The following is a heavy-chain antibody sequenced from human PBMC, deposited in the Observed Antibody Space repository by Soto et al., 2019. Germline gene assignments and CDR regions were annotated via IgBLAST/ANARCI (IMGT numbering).Heavy chain of an antibody. CDR2: IGTAGDT. Sequence: GGSLRLSCAASGFTFSSYDMHWVRQATGKGLEWVSAIGTAGDTYYPGSVKGRFTISRENAKNSLYLQMNSLRAGDTAVYYCARDRWFGEPSSRGMDVWGQGTTVTVSS. J-gene: IGHJ6*02. D-gene: IGHD3-10*01. V-gene: IGHV3-13*04. CDR3: ARDRWFGEPSSRGMDV. CDR1: GFTFSSYD.